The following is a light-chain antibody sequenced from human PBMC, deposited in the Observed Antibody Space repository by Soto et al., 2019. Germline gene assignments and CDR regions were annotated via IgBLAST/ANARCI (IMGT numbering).Light chain of an antibody. J-gene: IGLJ3*02. V-gene: IGLV1-40*01. CDR3: QAYDSSLSGWV. CDR2: GNS. Sequence: QSVLTQPPSVSGAPGQRVTISCTGSSSNIGAGYDVHWYQQLPGTAPKLLIYGNSNRASGVPDRFSGSKSGTSASLAITGLQAEDAADYYGQAYDSSLSGWVFGGGTK. CDR1: SSNIGAGYD.